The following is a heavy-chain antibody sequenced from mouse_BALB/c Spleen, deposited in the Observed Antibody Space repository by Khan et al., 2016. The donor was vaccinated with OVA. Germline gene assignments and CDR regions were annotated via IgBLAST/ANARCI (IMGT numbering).Heavy chain of an antibody. CDR3: ARRNYFGYTFAY. D-gene: IGHD1-2*01. V-gene: IGHV1-77*01. CDR1: GYTFTDYY. CDR2: ISPGSGDT. Sequence: QVQLKQSGAELARPGASVKLSCKASGYTFTDYYINWVKQRTGQGLEWIGEISPGSGDTYYNEKFKGQATLTADKSSTTAYMQLSSLTSEGSAVYFCARRNYFGYTFAYWGQGTLVTVSA. J-gene: IGHJ3*01.